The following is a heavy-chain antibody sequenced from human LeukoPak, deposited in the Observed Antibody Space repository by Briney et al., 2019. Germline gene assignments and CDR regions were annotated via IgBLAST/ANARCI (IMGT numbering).Heavy chain of an antibody. CDR3: AKRPHGSGSYYFDY. CDR2: ISGSGGST. V-gene: IGHV3-23*01. CDR1: GFTFSSYA. D-gene: IGHD3-10*01. Sequence: PGGSLRLSCAAAGFTFSSYAMSWVRQAPGKGLEWVSAISGSGGSTYYADSVKGRFTISRDNSKNTLYLQMNSLRAEDTAVYYCAKRPHGSGSYYFDYWGQGTLVTVSS. J-gene: IGHJ4*02.